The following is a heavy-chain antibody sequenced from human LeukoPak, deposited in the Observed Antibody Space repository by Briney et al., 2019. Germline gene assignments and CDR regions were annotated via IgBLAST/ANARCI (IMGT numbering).Heavy chain of an antibody. CDR2: IYYTGST. CDR3: ARKRGAFPSL. Sequence: SETLSLTCSVSGLTISGSSYYWAWIRQPPGKGLEYIGNIYYTGSTYYNPSLKSRVTISLDTSKDQFSLRLTSVTAADTAVYYCARKRGAFPSLWGPGTMVTVSS. CDR1: GLTISGSSYY. D-gene: IGHD2/OR15-2a*01. J-gene: IGHJ3*01. V-gene: IGHV4-39*07.